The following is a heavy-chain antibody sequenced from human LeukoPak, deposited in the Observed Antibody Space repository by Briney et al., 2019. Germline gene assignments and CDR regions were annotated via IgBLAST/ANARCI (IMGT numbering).Heavy chain of an antibody. CDR3: ARGGRDGYNSDYYFDY. CDR1: GFIFSSYG. Sequence: GGSLRLSCAASGFIFSSYGMSWVRHAPGKGLEWVSGINWNGGSTGYADSVKGRFTISRDNAKNSLYLQMNSLRAEDTAVYYCARGGRDGYNSDYYFDYWGQGTLVTVSS. CDR2: INWNGGST. V-gene: IGHV3-20*04. D-gene: IGHD5-24*01. J-gene: IGHJ4*02.